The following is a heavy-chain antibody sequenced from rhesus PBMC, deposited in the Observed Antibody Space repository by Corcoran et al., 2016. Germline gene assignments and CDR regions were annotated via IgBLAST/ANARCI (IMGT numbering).Heavy chain of an antibody. CDR3: ASGPANFDY. Sequence: QVQLQESGPGLVKPSETLSLTCAVSGGSVSSSNWWSWIRQPPGKGLEWIGYISGSSGSTYYNPSLKTRVTISTATSKNQFSLRLSSVTAADTAVYYCASGPANFDYWGQGVLVTVSS. CDR2: ISGSSGST. J-gene: IGHJ4*01. CDR1: GGSVSSSNW. D-gene: IGHD6-19*01. V-gene: IGHV4-65*01.